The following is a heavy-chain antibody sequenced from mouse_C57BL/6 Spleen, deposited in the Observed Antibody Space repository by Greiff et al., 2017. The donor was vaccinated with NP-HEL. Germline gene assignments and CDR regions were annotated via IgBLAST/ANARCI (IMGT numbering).Heavy chain of an antibody. CDR3: ARSVTTVVARGYFDV. D-gene: IGHD1-1*01. CDR2: IDPSDSYT. Sequence: VQLQQSGAELVKPGASVKLSCKASGYTFTSYWMQWVKQRPGQGLEWIGEIDPSDSYTNYNQKFKGKATLTVDTSSSTAYMQLSSLTSEDSAVYYGARSVTTVVARGYFDVWGTGTTVTVSS. CDR1: GYTFTSYW. V-gene: IGHV1-50*01. J-gene: IGHJ1*03.